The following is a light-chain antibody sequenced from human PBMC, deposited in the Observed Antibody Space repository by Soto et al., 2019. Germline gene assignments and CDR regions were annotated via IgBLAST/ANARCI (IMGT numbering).Light chain of an antibody. Sequence: QSVLTKPRSVSGSPGQSVTISCTGTSSDVGGYNYVSWYQQHPGKAPKLMIYDVSKRPSGVPDRFSGSKSGNTASLTIAGLQAEYEADYYCFSSAGSYTWVFGTGTELTVL. CDR2: DVS. V-gene: IGLV2-11*01. CDR1: SSDVGGYNY. J-gene: IGLJ1*01. CDR3: FSSAGSYTWV.